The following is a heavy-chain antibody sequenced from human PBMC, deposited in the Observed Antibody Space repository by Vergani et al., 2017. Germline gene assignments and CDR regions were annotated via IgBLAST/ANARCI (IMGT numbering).Heavy chain of an antibody. Sequence: QVQLQQWGAGLLKPSETLSLTCAVYGGSFSGYYWSWIRQPPGKGLEWIGEINHSGSTNYNPSLKSRVTISVDTSKNQFSLKLSSVTAADTAVYYGARGVGLRSVWYFDVWGRGTLVTVSS. J-gene: IGHJ2*01. CDR2: INHSGST. D-gene: IGHD5-12*01. CDR3: ARGVGLRSVWYFDV. CDR1: GGSFSGYY. V-gene: IGHV4-34*01.